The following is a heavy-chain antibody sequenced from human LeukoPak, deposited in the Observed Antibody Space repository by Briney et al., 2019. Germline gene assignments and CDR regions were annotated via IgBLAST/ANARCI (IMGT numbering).Heavy chain of an antibody. CDR2: IYYSGST. Sequence: SETLSLTCTVSGGSISSGGYYRSWIRQHPGKGLECIAYIYYSGSTYYNPSLKSRVTISVDTSKNQFSLKLSSVTAADTAVYYCARALPATILTGSRPWFDPWGQGTLVTVSS. D-gene: IGHD3-9*01. CDR1: GGSISSGGYY. V-gene: IGHV4-31*03. J-gene: IGHJ5*02. CDR3: ARALPATILTGSRPWFDP.